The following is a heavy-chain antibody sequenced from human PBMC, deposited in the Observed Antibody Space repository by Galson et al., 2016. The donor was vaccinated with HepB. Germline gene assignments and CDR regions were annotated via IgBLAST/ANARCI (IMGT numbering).Heavy chain of an antibody. V-gene: IGHV1-46*04. Sequence: SVKVSCKASGYTFTNYYIHWVRQAPGQGLEWMGIIKPNDGSTVYAQKLRGRVTMTRDTSTSTVYMELSSLRSEDTAVYYCARESPHTFYFEHWGQGTLVTVSS. CDR3: ARESPHTFYFEH. D-gene: IGHD3-16*01. J-gene: IGHJ4*02. CDR2: IKPNDGST. CDR1: GYTFTNYY.